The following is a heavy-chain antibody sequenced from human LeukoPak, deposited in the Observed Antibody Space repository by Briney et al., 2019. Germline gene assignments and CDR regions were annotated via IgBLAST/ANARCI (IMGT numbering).Heavy chain of an antibody. V-gene: IGHV4-4*07. J-gene: IGHJ4*02. Sequence: SETLSLTCTVSGGSISSYYWSWIRQPAGKGLEWIGRIYASGSTNYNPSLKSRVTMSVDTSKNQFSLKLNSVTAPDTAVYYCARDLHSSPDYYFDYWGQGTLVTVSS. CDR3: ARDLHSSPDYYFDY. CDR2: IYASGST. D-gene: IGHD6-13*01. CDR1: GGSISSYY.